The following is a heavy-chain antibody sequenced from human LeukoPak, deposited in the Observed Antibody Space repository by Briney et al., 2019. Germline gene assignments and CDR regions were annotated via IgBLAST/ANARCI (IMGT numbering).Heavy chain of an antibody. CDR2: IYTSGST. Sequence: PSETLSLTCTVSGGSISSYYWNWIRQPAGKGLEWIGRIYTSGSTNYNPSLKSRVTMSVDTSKNQFSLKLSSVTAADTAVYYCARDRRVAAAGSYYYYYMDVWGKGTTVTVSS. J-gene: IGHJ6*03. D-gene: IGHD6-13*01. CDR1: GGSISSYY. CDR3: ARDRRVAAAGSYYYYYMDV. V-gene: IGHV4-4*07.